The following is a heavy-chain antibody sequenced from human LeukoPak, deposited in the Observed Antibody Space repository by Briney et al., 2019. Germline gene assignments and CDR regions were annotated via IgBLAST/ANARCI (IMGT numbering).Heavy chain of an antibody. CDR2: INHSGST. Sequence: SETLSLTCAVYGGSFSGYYWSWIRQPPGKGLEWIGEINHSGSTNYNPSLKSRVTISVDTSKNQFSLKLSSVTAADTAVYYCARVGGIAAAGGPKNYYYYGMDVWGQGTTVTVSS. V-gene: IGHV4-34*01. CDR3: ARVGGIAAAGGPKNYYYYGMDV. D-gene: IGHD6-13*01. CDR1: GGSFSGYY. J-gene: IGHJ6*02.